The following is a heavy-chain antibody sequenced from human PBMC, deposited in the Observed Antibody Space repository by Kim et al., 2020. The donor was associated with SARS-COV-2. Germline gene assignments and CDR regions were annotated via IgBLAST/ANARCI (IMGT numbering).Heavy chain of an antibody. CDR1: GGSISTPDYH. CDR3: ARYVREGPFYFDR. Sequence: SETLSLTCSVSGGSISTPDYHWGWIRQPPGKGLEWIAGVYYTGVPFYNPSLKSRLSISADTSGNQFTLKLASVTAADSAVYFCARYVREGPFYFDRWGQGTPITVSS. D-gene: IGHD3-10*02. CDR2: VYYTGVP. V-gene: IGHV4-39*01. J-gene: IGHJ4*02.